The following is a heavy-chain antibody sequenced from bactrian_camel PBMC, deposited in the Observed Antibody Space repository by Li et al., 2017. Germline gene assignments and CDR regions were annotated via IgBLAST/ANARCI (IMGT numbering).Heavy chain of an antibody. V-gene: IGHV3-2*01. CDR3: AAAEKEQWLLLQCSFLTWKVDD. D-gene: IGHD2*01. CDR2: INGNSRNT. J-gene: IGHJ4*01. CDR1: YTYDGGD. Sequence: VQLVESGGGSVQAGGSLRLSCGYTYDGGDMAWFRQAPGKGLEWVSSINGNSRNTHYADSVKGRFAISKDDDKNTLFLQMDSLKPEDSTMYYCAAAEKEQWLLLQCSFLTWKVDDWGQGTQVTVS.